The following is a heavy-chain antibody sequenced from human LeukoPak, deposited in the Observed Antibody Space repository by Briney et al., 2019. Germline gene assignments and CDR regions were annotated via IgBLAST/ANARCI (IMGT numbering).Heavy chain of an antibody. Sequence: KPGGSLRLSCAASGFTFSSYSMNWVRQAPGKGLEWVSSISSSSSYIYYADSVKGRFTISRDNAKNSLYLQMNSLRAEDTAVYYCARDGGSNGDYGPGWFDPWGQGTLVTVSS. CDR1: GFTFSSYS. V-gene: IGHV3-21*01. CDR2: ISSSSSYI. D-gene: IGHD4-17*01. CDR3: ARDGGSNGDYGPGWFDP. J-gene: IGHJ5*02.